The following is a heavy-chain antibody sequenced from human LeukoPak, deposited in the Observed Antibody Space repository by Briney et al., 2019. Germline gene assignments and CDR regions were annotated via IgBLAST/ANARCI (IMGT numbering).Heavy chain of an antibody. V-gene: IGHV3-48*03. D-gene: IGHD4-17*01. J-gene: IGHJ4*02. CDR1: GFTFSSYE. CDR2: ISSSGSTI. CDR3: AKVGHGDYYLDY. Sequence: GGSLRLSCAASGFTFSSYEMNWVRQAPGKGLEWVSYISSSGSTIYYADSVKGRFTISRDNSKNTLYLQMNSLRAEDTAVYYCAKVGHGDYYLDYWGQGTLVTVSS.